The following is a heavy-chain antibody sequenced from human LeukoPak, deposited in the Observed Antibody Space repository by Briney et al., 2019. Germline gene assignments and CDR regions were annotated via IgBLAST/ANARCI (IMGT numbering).Heavy chain of an antibody. CDR1: GFTFSNYA. J-gene: IGHJ4*02. D-gene: IGHD3-22*01. CDR2: ISSSSSYI. Sequence: PGGPLLLSCAASGFTFSNYAMSWVRQAPGKGLEWVSSISSSSSYIYYADSVKGRFTISRDNAKNSLYLQMNSLRAEDTAVYYCARDSGTMIVVVGYFDYWGQGTLVTVSS. CDR3: ARDSGTMIVVVGYFDY. V-gene: IGHV3-21*01.